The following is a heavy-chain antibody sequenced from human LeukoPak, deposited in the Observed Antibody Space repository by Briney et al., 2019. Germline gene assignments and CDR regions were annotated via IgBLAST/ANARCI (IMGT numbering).Heavy chain of an antibody. Sequence: GGSLRLSCAASGFTFSSYEMNWVRQAPGKGLEWVSYISSSGSTIYYADSVKGRFTISRDNAKNSLYLQMNSLRAEDTAVYYCARARWYYYDSSGYSGAIGYWGQGTLVTVSS. D-gene: IGHD3-22*01. CDR2: ISSSGSTI. CDR1: GFTFSSYE. CDR3: ARARWYYYDSSGYSGAIGY. V-gene: IGHV3-48*03. J-gene: IGHJ4*02.